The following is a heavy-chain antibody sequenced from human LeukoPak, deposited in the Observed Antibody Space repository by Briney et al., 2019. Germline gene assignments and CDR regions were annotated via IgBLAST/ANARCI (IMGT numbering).Heavy chain of an antibody. CDR1: GFTFSSYA. CDR3: AKDISMTTVVTTPYFDY. D-gene: IGHD4-23*01. CDR2: ISYGGSNK. Sequence: GGSLRLSCAASGFTFSSYAMHWVRQAPGKGLEWVAVISYGGSNKYYADSVKGRFTISRDNSKNTLYLQMNSLRAEDTAVYYCAKDISMTTVVTTPYFDYWGQGTLVTVSS. J-gene: IGHJ4*02. V-gene: IGHV3-30-3*01.